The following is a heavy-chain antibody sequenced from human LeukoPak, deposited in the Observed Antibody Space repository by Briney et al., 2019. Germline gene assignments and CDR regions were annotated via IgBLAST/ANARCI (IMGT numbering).Heavy chain of an antibody. CDR2: ISSSSRYT. V-gene: IGHV3-11*06. J-gene: IGHJ4*02. D-gene: IGHD6-13*01. Sequence: GGSLRLSCASSGYTFSDYYMSWIRQAPGKGLEWVSYISSSSRYTNYADSVKHRYTIYRDNGKNSMYLQMNSLRAEDTGVYYCARLHSSSWTFDYWGQGSVVSASS. CDR3: ARLHSSSWTFDY. CDR1: GYTFSDYY.